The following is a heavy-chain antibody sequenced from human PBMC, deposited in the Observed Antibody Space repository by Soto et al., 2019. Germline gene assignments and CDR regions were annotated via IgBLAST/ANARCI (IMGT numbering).Heavy chain of an antibody. J-gene: IGHJ4*02. CDR1: GFTFTSSA. Sequence: SVKVSCKASGFTFTSSAVQWVRQARGQRLEWIGWIVVGSGNTNYAQKFQERVTITRDMSTSTAYMELSSLRSEDTAVYYCAAVDGRYYDSSGYYNPTRPILDYWGQGTLVTVSS. V-gene: IGHV1-58*01. CDR3: AAVDGRYYDSSGYYNPTRPILDY. D-gene: IGHD3-22*01. CDR2: IVVGSGNT.